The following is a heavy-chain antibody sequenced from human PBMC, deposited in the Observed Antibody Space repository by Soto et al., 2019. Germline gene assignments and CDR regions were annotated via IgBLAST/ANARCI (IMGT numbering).Heavy chain of an antibody. V-gene: IGHV3-74*01. Sequence: PGGSLRLSCAASGFTFSSYWMHWARQVPGKGLVWISRINNDGSTTNYADSVKGRFTISRDNAKNTLYLQMNSLRAEDTAVYYCVRDRAFFDTTDYWGHGTLVTVSS. D-gene: IGHD1-26*01. CDR1: GFTFSSYW. CDR2: INNDGSTT. CDR3: VRDRAFFDTTDY. J-gene: IGHJ4*01.